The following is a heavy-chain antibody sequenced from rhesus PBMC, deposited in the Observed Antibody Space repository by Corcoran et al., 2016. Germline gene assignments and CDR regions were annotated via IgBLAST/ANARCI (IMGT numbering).Heavy chain of an antibody. CDR3: ARDRDDFGYYGVFDV. D-gene: IGHD3-9*01. J-gene: IGHJ5-1*01. Sequence: QVQLQESGPGLVKPSETLSLTCTVSGGSISSNYWSWIRQHPWMGLELIGYIYGSSGSTFYNPSRTSRVTISTDTSKNPVSLKLSCVNGADTAGYCWARDRDDFGYYGVFDVWGPGVLLTVSS. CDR1: GGSISSNY. V-gene: IGHV4-147*01. CDR2: IYGSSGST.